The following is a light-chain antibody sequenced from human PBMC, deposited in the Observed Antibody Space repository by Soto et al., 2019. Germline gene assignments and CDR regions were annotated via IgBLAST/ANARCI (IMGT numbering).Light chain of an antibody. CDR1: QSVSSY. CDR3: QQRSTT. CDR2: DAS. J-gene: IGKJ5*01. Sequence: EIVLTQSPANLSLSPGERATLSCRASQSVSSYLAWYQQKPGQAPRLLIYDASNRATGVPARFSGSGSGTDFTLTISSLEPEDFAVYYCQQRSTTFGQGTRLEIK. V-gene: IGKV3-11*01.